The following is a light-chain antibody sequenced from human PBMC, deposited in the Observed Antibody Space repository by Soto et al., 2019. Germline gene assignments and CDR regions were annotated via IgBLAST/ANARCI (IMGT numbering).Light chain of an antibody. CDR1: SSNIGINT. J-gene: IGLJ2*01. CDR2: SNN. Sequence: QSVLTQPPSASGTPGQRVTISCSGRSSNIGINTVNWYQQLPGTAPKLLIYSNNQQPSGVPDRFSGSKSGTSASLAISGLQSEDEADYYCAAWDDSLNGVVFGGGTKLTVL. CDR3: AAWDDSLNGVV. V-gene: IGLV1-44*01.